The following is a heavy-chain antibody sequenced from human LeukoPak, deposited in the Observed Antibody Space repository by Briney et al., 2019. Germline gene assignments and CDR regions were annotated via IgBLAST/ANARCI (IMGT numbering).Heavy chain of an antibody. Sequence: GGSLRLSCAASGFTFSSYAMSWVRQAPGKGLEWVSATSGSGGSTDYADSVKGRFTISRDNSKNTPYLQMNSLSAEDTAVYYCAKAFCSSNSCYRGPFDYWGQGTLVTVSS. CDR1: GFTFSSYA. D-gene: IGHD2-2*01. CDR2: TSGSGGST. CDR3: AKAFCSSNSCYRGPFDY. V-gene: IGHV3-23*01. J-gene: IGHJ4*02.